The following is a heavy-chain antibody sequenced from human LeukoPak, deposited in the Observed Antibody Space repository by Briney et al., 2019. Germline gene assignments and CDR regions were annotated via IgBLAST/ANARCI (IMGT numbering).Heavy chain of an antibody. J-gene: IGHJ5*02. CDR2: IYTSGST. V-gene: IGHV4-61*02. Sequence: SETLSLTCTVSGGSISSGSYYWSWIRQPAGKGLEWIGRIYTSGSTNYNPSLKSRVTISVDTSKNQFSLKLSSVTAADTAVYYCARLVRMSSSRNWFDPWGQGTLVTVSS. D-gene: IGHD6-13*01. CDR1: GGSISSGSYY. CDR3: ARLVRMSSSRNWFDP.